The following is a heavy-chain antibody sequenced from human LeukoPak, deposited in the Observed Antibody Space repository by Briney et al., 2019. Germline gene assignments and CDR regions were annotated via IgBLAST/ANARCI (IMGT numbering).Heavy chain of an antibody. Sequence: SETLSLTCAVYGDSFSGYYWSWIRQPPGKGLEWIGEINHSGSTKYNPSLKSRVTISVDTSKNQFSLMLSPVTAADTAVYYCAYSTVVTRGYYWGQGTLVTVSS. CDR3: AYSTVVTRGYY. CDR1: GDSFSGYY. CDR2: INHSGST. D-gene: IGHD4-23*01. J-gene: IGHJ4*02. V-gene: IGHV4-34*01.